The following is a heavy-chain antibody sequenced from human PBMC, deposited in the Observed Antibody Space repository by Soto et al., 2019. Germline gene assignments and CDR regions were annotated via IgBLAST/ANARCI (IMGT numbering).Heavy chain of an antibody. CDR2: TYYRSKWYN. CDR3: ARDDYSNYVGHYYYYYMDV. Sequence: SQTLSLTCAISGDSVSSNSAAWNWIRQSPSRGLEWLGRTYYRSKWYNDYAVSVKSPITINPKTSKNQFSLQLNAVTPEDTAVYYCARDDYSNYVGHYYYYYMDVWGKGTTVTVSS. CDR1: GDSVSSNSAA. J-gene: IGHJ6*03. D-gene: IGHD4-4*01. V-gene: IGHV6-1*01.